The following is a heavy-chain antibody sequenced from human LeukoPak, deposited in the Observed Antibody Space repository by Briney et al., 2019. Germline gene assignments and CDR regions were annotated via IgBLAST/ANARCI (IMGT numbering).Heavy chain of an antibody. CDR3: ARARFSTSLVQSYYYYYGMDV. CDR1: GGSISSGGYY. J-gene: IGHJ6*02. CDR2: IYYSGST. Sequence: PSQTLSLTCTVSGGSISSGGYYWSWIRQHPGKALEWIGYIYYSGSTYYNPSLKSRVTISVDTSKNQFSLKLSSVTAADTAVYYCARARFSTSLVQSYYYYYGMDVWGQGTTVTVSS. V-gene: IGHV4-31*03.